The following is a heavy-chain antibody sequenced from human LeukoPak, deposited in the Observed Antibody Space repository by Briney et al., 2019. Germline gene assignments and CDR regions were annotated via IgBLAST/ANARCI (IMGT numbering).Heavy chain of an antibody. D-gene: IGHD6-19*01. CDR2: IYYSGST. CDR3: ARRAYSSGWYTGDWYFDL. Sequence: MASETLSLTCTVSDGSFSNYYWNWIRQPPGKGLEWIGYIYYSGSTNYNPSLKSRVTISVDTSKNQFSLKLSSVTAADTAVYYCARRAYSSGWYTGDWYFDLWGRGTLVTVSS. CDR1: DGSFSNYY. J-gene: IGHJ2*01. V-gene: IGHV4-59*08.